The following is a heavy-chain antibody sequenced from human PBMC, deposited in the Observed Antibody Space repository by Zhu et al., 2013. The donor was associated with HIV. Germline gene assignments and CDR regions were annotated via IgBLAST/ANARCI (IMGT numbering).Heavy chain of an antibody. CDR3: AASWSGYSNRYDILTGYYKVDY. D-gene: IGHD3-9*01. CDR1: GYTFTSYD. V-gene: IGHV1-8*03. Sequence: QVQLVQSGAEVKKPGASVKVSCKASGYTFTSYDINWVRQATGQGLEWMGWMNPNSGNTGYAQKFQGRVTITRNTSISTAYMELSSLRSEDTAVYYCAASWSGYSNRYDILTGYYKVDYWGQGTLVTVSS. J-gene: IGHJ4*02. CDR2: MNPNSGNT.